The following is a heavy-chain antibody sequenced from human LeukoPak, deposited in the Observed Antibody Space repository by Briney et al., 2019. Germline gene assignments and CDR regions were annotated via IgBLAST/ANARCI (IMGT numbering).Heavy chain of an antibody. J-gene: IGHJ6*02. D-gene: IGHD6-19*01. Sequence: SQTLSLTCGISGDSISSNSAAWNWIRQSPSRGLEWLGRTYYKSKWFNDYAVSVKSRITINPDTSKNQFSLQLNSVTPEDAAVYYCAKAKSSVWYRGMDVWGQGTTVTVSS. CDR2: TYYKSKWFN. CDR3: AKAKSSVWYRGMDV. CDR1: GDSISSNSAA. V-gene: IGHV6-1*01.